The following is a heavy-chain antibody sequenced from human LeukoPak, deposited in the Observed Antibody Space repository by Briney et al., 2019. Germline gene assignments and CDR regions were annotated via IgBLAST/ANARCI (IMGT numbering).Heavy chain of an antibody. CDR1: GGSMSSSNW. Sequence: SGTLSLTCAVSGGSMSSSNWWSWVRQPPGKGLEWFGEIYHSGSTNYNPSLKSRVTISVDKSKNQFSLKLSSVTAADTAVYYCSSLGLRLGELSSYYFDYWGQGTLVTVSS. J-gene: IGHJ4*02. D-gene: IGHD3-16*02. CDR2: IYHSGST. V-gene: IGHV4-4*02. CDR3: SSLGLRLGELSSYYFDY.